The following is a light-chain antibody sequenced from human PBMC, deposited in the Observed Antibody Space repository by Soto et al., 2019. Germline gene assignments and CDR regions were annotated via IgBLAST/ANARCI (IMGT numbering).Light chain of an antibody. J-gene: IGLJ1*01. V-gene: IGLV2-14*01. CDR3: SSYTAGGTI. CDR2: EVS. Sequence: QSALTQPASVSGSPGQSITISCTGTSGDVGGYYYVSWYQQLPGEAPKLMISEVSNRPSGVSNRFSGSKSGNTASLTISGLQAEDEADYYCSSYTAGGTIFGTGTQLTVL. CDR1: SGDVGGYYY.